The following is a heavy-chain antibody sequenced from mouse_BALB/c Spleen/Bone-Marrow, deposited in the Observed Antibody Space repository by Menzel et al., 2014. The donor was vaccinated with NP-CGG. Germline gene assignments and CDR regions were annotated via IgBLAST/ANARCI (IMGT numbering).Heavy chain of an antibody. CDR3: AKGHYGSSPFAY. J-gene: IGHJ3*01. CDR1: GFSLTNYG. D-gene: IGHD1-1*01. Sequence: VQLQQSGPSQVQPSQSLSITCTVSGFSLTNYGIYWVRQSPGKGLEWLGVIWRGGTTDYNAAFMSRLSITKDNSKSQVFFKMNSLRADDTAIYYCAKGHYGSSPFAYWGQGTLVTVSA. CDR2: IWRGGTT. V-gene: IGHV2-5-1*01.